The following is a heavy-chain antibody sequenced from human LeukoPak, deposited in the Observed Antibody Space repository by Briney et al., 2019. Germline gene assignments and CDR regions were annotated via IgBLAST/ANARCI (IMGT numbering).Heavy chain of an antibody. Sequence: GGSLRLSCVASGFNFNSYSMHWVRQAPGKGLEWVAVISYDGSNPYYADSVRGRFTISRDNSNNALYLQMNSLRAEDTAVYYCARDIRGYFDYWGQGTLVTV. CDR3: ARDIRGYFDY. J-gene: IGHJ4*02. D-gene: IGHD3-10*01. CDR2: ISYDGSNP. V-gene: IGHV3-30*04. CDR1: GFNFNSYS.